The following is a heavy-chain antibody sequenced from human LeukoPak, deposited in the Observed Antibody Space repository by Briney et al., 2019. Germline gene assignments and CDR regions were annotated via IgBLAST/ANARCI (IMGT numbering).Heavy chain of an antibody. V-gene: IGHV3-23*01. J-gene: IGHJ4*02. Sequence: PGGSLRLSCAASGFTFSSYAMSWVHQAPGKGLEWVSAISGSGGSTYYADSVKGRFTISRDNSKNTLYLQMNSLRAEDTAVYYCAKDLNVVPYGSPFDYWGQGTLVTVSS. CDR2: ISGSGGST. CDR1: GFTFSSYA. CDR3: AKDLNVVPYGSPFDY. D-gene: IGHD4-17*01.